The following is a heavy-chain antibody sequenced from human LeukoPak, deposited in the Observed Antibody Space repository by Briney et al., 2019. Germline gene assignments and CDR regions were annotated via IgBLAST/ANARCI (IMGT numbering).Heavy chain of an antibody. V-gene: IGHV4-34*01. Sequence: PSETLSLTCAVYGGSFSGYYWSWIRQPPGKGLEWIGEINHSGSTNYNPSLKSRVTISVDTSKNQFSLKLSSVTAADTAVYYCARHDVSSSWPYYYYYYMDVWGKGTTVTVSS. CDR2: INHSGST. CDR1: GGSFSGYY. J-gene: IGHJ6*03. CDR3: ARHDVSSSWPYYYYYYMDV. D-gene: IGHD6-13*01.